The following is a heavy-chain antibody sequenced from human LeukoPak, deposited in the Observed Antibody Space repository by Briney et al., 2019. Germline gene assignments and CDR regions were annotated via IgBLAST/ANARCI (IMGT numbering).Heavy chain of an antibody. V-gene: IGHV4-59*01. CDR2: IYYSGST. D-gene: IGHD5-18*01. Sequence: PSETLSLTCAASGSTISSYSWSWIRQPPGKGLEWIGYIYYSGSTNYNPSLKSRVTISIDTSKNQFSLNVSSVTAADTAVYYCARGGSGYSYGWGQGTLVTVSS. J-gene: IGHJ4*02. CDR3: ARGGSGYSYG. CDR1: GSTISSYS.